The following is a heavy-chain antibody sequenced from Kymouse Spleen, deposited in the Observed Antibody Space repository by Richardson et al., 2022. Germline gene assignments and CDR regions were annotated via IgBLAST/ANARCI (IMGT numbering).Heavy chain of an antibody. CDR2: IYYSGST. Sequence: QVQLQESGPGLVKPSETLSLTCTVSGGSVSSGSYYWSWIRQPPGKGLEWIGYIYYSGSTNYNPSLKSRVTISVDTSKNQFSLKLSSVTAADTAVYYCAGVWFGLHYFDYWGQGTLVTVSS. J-gene: IGHJ4*02. CDR1: GGSVSSGSYY. CDR3: AGVWFGLHYFDY. D-gene: IGHD3-10*01. V-gene: IGHV4-61*01.